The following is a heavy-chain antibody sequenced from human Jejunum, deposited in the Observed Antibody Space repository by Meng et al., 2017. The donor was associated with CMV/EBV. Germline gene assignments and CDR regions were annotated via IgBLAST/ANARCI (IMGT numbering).Heavy chain of an antibody. CDR3: ATRLSASAQIDN. Sequence: VSGDSISNGDYSWTWIRQSPGKGLEWIGYIYYSGNTFYNPSLQSRVSISVDTSKNQFSLNLGSVTAADTALYYCATRLSASAQIDNWGQGTLVTVSS. V-gene: IGHV4-30-4*08. J-gene: IGHJ4*02. D-gene: IGHD3-16*01. CDR1: GDSISNGDYS. CDR2: IYYSGNT.